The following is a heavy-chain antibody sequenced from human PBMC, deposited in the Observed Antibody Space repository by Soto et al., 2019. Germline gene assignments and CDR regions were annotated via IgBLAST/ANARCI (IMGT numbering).Heavy chain of an antibody. D-gene: IGHD5-18*01. CDR2: IIPIFGTA. CDR1: GGTFSSYA. CDR3: ASVDKAMDTTGGFDY. V-gene: IGHV1-69*13. Sequence: SVKVSCKASGGTFSSYAISWVRQAPGQGLEWMGGIIPIFGTANYAQKFQGRVTITADESTSTAYMELSSLRSEDTAVYYCASVDKAMDTTGGFDYWGQGTLVTVSS. J-gene: IGHJ4*02.